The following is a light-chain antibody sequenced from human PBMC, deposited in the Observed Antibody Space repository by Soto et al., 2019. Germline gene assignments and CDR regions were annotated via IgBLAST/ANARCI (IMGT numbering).Light chain of an antibody. CDR1: SSDVGGYNY. V-gene: IGLV2-14*01. Sequence: QSVLTQPASVSGSPGQSITISCIGTSSDVGGYNYVSWYQQHPGKAPKLMIYEVSNRPSGVSNRFSGSKSGNTASLTISGLQAEDEADYYCSSYTSSSTLDVFGTGTKVTVL. CDR3: SSYTSSSTLDV. CDR2: EVS. J-gene: IGLJ1*01.